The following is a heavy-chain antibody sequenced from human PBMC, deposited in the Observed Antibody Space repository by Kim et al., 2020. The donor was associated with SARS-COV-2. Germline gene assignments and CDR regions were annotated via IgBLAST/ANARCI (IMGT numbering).Heavy chain of an antibody. D-gene: IGHD3-16*01. CDR3: ARDSGGGYGDVYMGDI. J-gene: IGHJ4*02. CDR1: GFNFNSYE. Sequence: GGSLRLSCAASGFNFNSYEMGWVRQAPGKGLEWVSDISYSGGYKFYPPSVRGRFTISRDNSKNTLYLQMNSLRAEDTALYYCARDSGGGYGDVYMGDIWGQGTLVTVSS. CDR2: ISYSGGYK. V-gene: IGHV3-23*01.